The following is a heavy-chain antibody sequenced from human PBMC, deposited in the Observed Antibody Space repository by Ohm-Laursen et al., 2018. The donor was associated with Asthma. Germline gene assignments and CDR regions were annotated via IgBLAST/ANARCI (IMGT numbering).Heavy chain of an antibody. CDR3: ARLRWLQRYYYFDY. CDR1: GFTFSSYG. V-gene: IGHV3-30*03. Sequence: RSLRLSCSASGFTFSSYGMHWVRQAPGKGLEWVAVISYDGSNKYYADSVKGRFTISRDNSKNTLYLQMNSLRAEDTAVYYCARLRWLQRYYYFDYWGQGTLVTVSS. J-gene: IGHJ4*02. D-gene: IGHD5-24*01. CDR2: ISYDGSNK.